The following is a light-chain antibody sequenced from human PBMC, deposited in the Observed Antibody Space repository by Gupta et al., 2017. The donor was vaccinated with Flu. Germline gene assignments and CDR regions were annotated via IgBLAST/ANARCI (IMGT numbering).Light chain of an antibody. Sequence: EIVLTQSPATLSLSPGERATLSCRASQSVSSYLAWYQQKPGQAPRLLIYDASNRATGIPARFSGSGSGTEFTLTISSREPEDFAVYYCHHRCDCLTTFGQGTQVEIK. J-gene: IGKJ5*01. CDR2: DAS. CDR1: QSVSSY. V-gene: IGKV3-11*01. CDR3: HHRCDCLTT.